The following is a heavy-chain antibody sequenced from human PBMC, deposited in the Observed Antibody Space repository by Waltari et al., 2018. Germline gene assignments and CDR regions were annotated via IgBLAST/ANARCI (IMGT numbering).Heavy chain of an antibody. CDR3: ASPGGEGATAFDY. J-gene: IGHJ4*02. CDR2: IYPGDSDT. D-gene: IGHD1-26*01. CDR1: RYSFTNHW. V-gene: IGHV5-51*01. Sequence: EVQLVQSGAEVKKPGESLKISCKGSRYSFTNHWIGWVRQMPGKGLEWMGSIYPGDSDTRYSPSFQGQVTISVDKSITTAYLQWSSLKASDTAMYYCASPGGEGATAFDYWGQGTLVTVSS.